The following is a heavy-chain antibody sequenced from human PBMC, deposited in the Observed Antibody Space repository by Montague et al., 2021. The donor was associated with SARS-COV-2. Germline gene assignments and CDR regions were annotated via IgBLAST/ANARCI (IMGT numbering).Heavy chain of an antibody. CDR1: GGSISSFY. J-gene: IGHJ4*02. D-gene: IGHD1-26*01. CDR3: ARFTSTGSGSYYIFDY. Sequence: SETLSLTCTVSGGSISSFYWSWFRQPPGKGLEWIGYISDSGSTNYNPSLRSRVTISLDTSKNQFSLNLRSVTAADTAVYYCARFTSTGSGSYYIFDYWGQGTLVTVSS. V-gene: IGHV4-59*01. CDR2: ISDSGST.